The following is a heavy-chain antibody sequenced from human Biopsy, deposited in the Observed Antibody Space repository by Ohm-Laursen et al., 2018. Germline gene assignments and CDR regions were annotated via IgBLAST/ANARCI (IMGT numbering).Heavy chain of an antibody. CDR1: GFAFNLYE. CDR2: IYGGGSPV. V-gene: IGHV3-48*03. J-gene: IGHJ4*02. D-gene: IGHD2-15*01. Sequence: GSLRLSCAASGFAFNLYEMNWVRQAPGKGMEWISYIYGGGSPVSYADSAKGRFTISRDNAQNSLYLQMNSLRAEDTAVYYCARAYPPSGRRLVVVAGDFDCWGQGTRVTVSS. CDR3: ARAYPPSGRRLVVVAGDFDC.